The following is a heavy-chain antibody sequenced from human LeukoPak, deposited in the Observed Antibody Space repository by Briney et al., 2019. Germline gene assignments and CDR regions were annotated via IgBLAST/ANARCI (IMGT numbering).Heavy chain of an antibody. J-gene: IGHJ6*02. CDR1: GFTFSSYG. CDR3: AKGNYGSGSKYYYYYYGMDV. V-gene: IGHV3-30*18. CDR2: ISYDGSNK. D-gene: IGHD3-10*01. Sequence: GRSLRLSCAASGFTFSSYGMHWVRQAPGKGREGVAVISYDGSNKYYADSVKGRFTISRDNSKNTLYLQMNSLRAEDTAVYYCAKGNYGSGSKYYYYYYGMDVWGQGTTVTVSS.